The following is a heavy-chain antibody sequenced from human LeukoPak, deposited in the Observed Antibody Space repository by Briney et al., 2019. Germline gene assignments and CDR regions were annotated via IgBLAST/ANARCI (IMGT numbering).Heavy chain of an antibody. J-gene: IGHJ4*02. Sequence: SETLSLTCTVSGGSISSYYWNWLRQPPGKGLEWIGYIYYSGTTNYNTSLKRRLSMSVDTSKTQFSLKLRYVTAVDTAVYYGARGRKYTSGYRVTELGSGYSDYWGQGTLVTVSS. CDR2: IYYSGTT. CDR1: GGSISSYY. D-gene: IGHD5-18*01. CDR3: ARGRKYTSGYRVTELGSGYSDY. V-gene: IGHV4-59*01.